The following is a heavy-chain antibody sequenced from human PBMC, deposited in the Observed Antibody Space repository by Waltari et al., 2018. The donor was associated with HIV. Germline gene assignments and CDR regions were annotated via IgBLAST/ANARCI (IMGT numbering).Heavy chain of an antibody. Sequence: WMSWVRQAPGKGLEWVGRIKSKTDGGTTDYAAPVKGRFTISRDDSKNTLYLQMNSLKTEDTAVYYCTTEVPTGTALLGYWGQGTLVTVSS. CDR2: IKSKTDGGTT. V-gene: IGHV3-15*01. J-gene: IGHJ4*02. D-gene: IGHD1-1*01. CDR3: TTEVPTGTALLGY. CDR1: W.